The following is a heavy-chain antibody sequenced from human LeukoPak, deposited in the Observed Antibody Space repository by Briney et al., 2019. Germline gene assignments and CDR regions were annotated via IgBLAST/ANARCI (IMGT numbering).Heavy chain of an antibody. CDR3: ARQGVFRWLQYSLDL. CDR2: IYYSGST. Sequence: TSETLSLTCTVSGGSISSSSYYWGWIRQPPGKGLERIGSIYYSGSTYYNPSLKSRVTISVDTSKNQFSLKLSSVTAADTAVYYCARQGVFRWLQYSLDLWGRGTLVTVSS. V-gene: IGHV4-39*01. D-gene: IGHD5-24*01. J-gene: IGHJ2*01. CDR1: GGSISSSSYY.